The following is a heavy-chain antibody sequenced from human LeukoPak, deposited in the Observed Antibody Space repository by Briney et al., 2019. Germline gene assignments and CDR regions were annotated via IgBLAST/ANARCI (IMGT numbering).Heavy chain of an antibody. V-gene: IGHV4-34*01. J-gene: IGHJ3*02. D-gene: IGHD3-16*01. CDR1: GGSSTVSY. CDR3: AGSNYVWGCESPRQADAFDI. CDR2: INHSGIT. Sequence: PETLSLTCAVSGGSSTVSYWSWIRHPPGKRLEWIGQINHSGITNINPYLKSRVTMSVDTCKFKISLKLSSVTVAVTAVYYCAGSNYVWGCESPRQADAFDIWGQGTMVTVSS.